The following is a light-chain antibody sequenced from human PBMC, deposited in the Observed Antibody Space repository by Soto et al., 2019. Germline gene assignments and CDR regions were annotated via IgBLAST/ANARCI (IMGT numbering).Light chain of an antibody. V-gene: IGKV1-39*01. Sequence: DIQMTQSPSSLSASVGDRVTITCRASQSISSYLNWYQQKPGKAPKLLIYGASSLQSGVPSRFSGSGSVTDFTLTISSLQPEDFATYYCQQSYSTLPTFGQGTRLEIK. CDR3: QQSYSTLPT. J-gene: IGKJ5*01. CDR1: QSISSY. CDR2: GAS.